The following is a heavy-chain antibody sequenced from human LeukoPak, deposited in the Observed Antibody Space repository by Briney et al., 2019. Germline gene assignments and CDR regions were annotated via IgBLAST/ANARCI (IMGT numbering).Heavy chain of an antibody. CDR3: AREGDMDYDFWSGYYTGLNWFDP. D-gene: IGHD3-3*01. CDR2: IYPGYSDT. CDR1: GYSFTSYW. V-gene: IGHV5-51*01. J-gene: IGHJ5*02. Sequence: GESLKISCKGSGYSFTSYWIGWVRQMPGKGLEWIRIIYPGYSDTRYSPSFQGQVTISADKSISTAYLQWSSLNASDTAMYYCAREGDMDYDFWSGYYTGLNWFDPWGKGTLVTVSS.